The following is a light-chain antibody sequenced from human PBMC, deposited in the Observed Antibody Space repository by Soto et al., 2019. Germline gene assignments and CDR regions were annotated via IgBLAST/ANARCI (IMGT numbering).Light chain of an antibody. Sequence: QSVLTQPPSASGTPGQRVTISCSGSSSNIGSNTVHWFQQVPGTAPKLLIYRTNQRPSGVPDRFSGSKSGTSASLAISGLQSEDEADYYCAAWDGTLNGWVFGGGTKVTVL. V-gene: IGLV1-44*01. CDR3: AAWDGTLNGWV. CDR1: SSNIGSNT. CDR2: RTN. J-gene: IGLJ3*02.